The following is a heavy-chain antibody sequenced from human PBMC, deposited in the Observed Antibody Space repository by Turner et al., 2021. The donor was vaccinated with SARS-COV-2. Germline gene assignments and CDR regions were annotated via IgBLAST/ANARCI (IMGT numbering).Heavy chain of an antibody. J-gene: IGHJ4*02. CDR1: GGNFKNYG. CDR2: IIPVLDMS. Sequence: QVQLVQSGAEVKKPGSSVKVSCTASGGNFKNYGFNWVRQAPGQGLECMGRIIPVLDMSEYEQKFQGRVTIIADKSTYYCAIEVIMRGNGYVDQTYYFDYWGQGTLVIVSS. CDR3: FDY. V-gene: IGHV1-69*02. D-gene: IGHD2-2*02.